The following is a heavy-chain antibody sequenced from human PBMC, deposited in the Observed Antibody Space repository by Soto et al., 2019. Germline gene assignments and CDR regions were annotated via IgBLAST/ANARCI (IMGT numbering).Heavy chain of an antibody. J-gene: IGHJ4*02. CDR2: IDGNGRK. D-gene: IGHD2-21*01. V-gene: IGHV2-70*11. CDR1: GFSLTTRELS. Sequence: APTLACTTPTLTETCTVTGFSLTTRELSVNWIRQSPAKALEWLARIDGNGRKHYNSSLRTRVSLPKDTSKNHVVLTLTNVDPVDTGTDFCARLVKGETSEWMQIDCWGRGALVTVSS. CDR3: ARLVKGETSEWMQIDC.